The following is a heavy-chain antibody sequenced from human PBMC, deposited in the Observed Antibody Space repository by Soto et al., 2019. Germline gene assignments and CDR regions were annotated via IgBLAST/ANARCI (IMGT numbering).Heavy chain of an antibody. CDR2: INHSGST. Sequence: SETLSLTCSVSGDSINSDKYYWGWIRQPPGKGLEWIGRINHSGSTNYNPSLQSRVTISVDTSKNQFSLRLSSVTAADTAVYYCARGTSIRLTYSSGWYLSSDAFDIWGQGTMVTVSS. V-gene: IGHV4-39*07. D-gene: IGHD6-19*01. CDR3: ARGTSIRLTYSSGWYLSSDAFDI. CDR1: GDSINSDKYY. J-gene: IGHJ3*02.